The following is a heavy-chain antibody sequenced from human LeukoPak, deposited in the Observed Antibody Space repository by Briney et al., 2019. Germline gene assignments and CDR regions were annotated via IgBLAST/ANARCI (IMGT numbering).Heavy chain of an antibody. CDR1: GGPISSGDCY. V-gene: IGHV4-30-4*08. CDR3: ARAATVTTGDEY. D-gene: IGHD4-17*01. CDR2: IYYSGST. J-gene: IGHJ4*02. Sequence: SETLSLTCTVSGGPISSGDCYWSWIRQPPGKGLEWIGYIYYSGSTYYNPSLKSRVTMSVDTSKNQFSPKLSSVTAADTAVYYCARAATVTTGDEYWGQGTLVTVSS.